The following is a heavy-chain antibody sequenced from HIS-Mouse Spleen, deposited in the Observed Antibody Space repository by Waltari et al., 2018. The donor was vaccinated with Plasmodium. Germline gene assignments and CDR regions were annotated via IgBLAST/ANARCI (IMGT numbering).Heavy chain of an antibody. CDR2: INHSGST. J-gene: IGHJ4*02. CDR3: ASSGSGSYYY. V-gene: IGHV4-34*01. CDR1: GGSFSGYY. D-gene: IGHD3-10*01. Sequence: QVQLQQWGAGLLKPSETPSLTCAVYGGSFSGYYWSWIRQPPGKGLEWIGEINHSGSTNYNPSLKSRVTISVDTSKNQFSLKLSSVTAADTAVYYCASSGSGSYYYWGQGTLVTVSS.